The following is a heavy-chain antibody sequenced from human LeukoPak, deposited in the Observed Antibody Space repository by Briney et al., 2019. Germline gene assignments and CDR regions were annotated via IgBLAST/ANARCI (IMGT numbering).Heavy chain of an antibody. CDR1: GYTFTTYG. CDR3: ARAWGATVTTFDY. Sequence: ASVNVSCKASGYTFTTYGMYWVRQAPGQRLEWMGWINTGNGNTKYSQKFQGRVTITRDTSASTAYMELSSLRSEDTAVYYCARAWGATVTTFDYWGQGTLVTVSS. V-gene: IGHV1-3*04. CDR2: INTGNGNT. D-gene: IGHD4-17*01. J-gene: IGHJ4*02.